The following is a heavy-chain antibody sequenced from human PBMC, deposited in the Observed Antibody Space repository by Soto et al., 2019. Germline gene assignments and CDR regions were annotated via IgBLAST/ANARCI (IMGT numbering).Heavy chain of an antibody. V-gene: IGHV1-3*01. CDR1: GYTFTMYG. CDR3: VRRHVSATGIDWFDP. CDR2: INAANGDT. D-gene: IGHD6-13*01. Sequence: ASVKVSCKASGYTFTMYGIHCVLQSPLQRLDWMGCINAANGDTKYSPKFQGRVTITRDTSASTAYMELSSLRSEDTAVYYCVRRHVSATGIDWFDPWGQGTLVTVSS. J-gene: IGHJ5*02.